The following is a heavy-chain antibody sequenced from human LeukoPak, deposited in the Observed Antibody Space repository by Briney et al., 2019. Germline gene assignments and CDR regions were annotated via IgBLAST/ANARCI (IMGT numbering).Heavy chain of an antibody. D-gene: IGHD2-2*02. CDR3: AKSEYQLLYFDYFDY. J-gene: IGHJ4*02. V-gene: IGHV3-23*01. Sequence: GGSLRLSCAASGFTFGSYAMSWVRQAPGKRLKWVSAISGSGGSTYYADSVKGRFTISRDNSKNTLYLQMNSLRAEDTAVYYCAKSEYQLLYFDYFDYWGQGTLVTVSS. CDR1: GFTFGSYA. CDR2: ISGSGGST.